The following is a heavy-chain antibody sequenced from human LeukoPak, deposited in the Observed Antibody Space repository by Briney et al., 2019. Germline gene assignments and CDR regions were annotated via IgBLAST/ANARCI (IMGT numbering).Heavy chain of an antibody. J-gene: IGHJ6*03. CDR2: INWNGGST. D-gene: IGHD4-11*01. Sequence: GGSLRLSCAASGFTFDDYGMSWVRQAPGKGLEWVSGINWNGGSTGYADSVKGRFTISRDNAKNSLYLQMNGLRAEDTAVYYCARDKAVTTPNYYYYYYMDVWGKGTTVTVSS. CDR1: GFTFDDYG. V-gene: IGHV3-20*04. CDR3: ARDKAVTTPNYYYYYYMDV.